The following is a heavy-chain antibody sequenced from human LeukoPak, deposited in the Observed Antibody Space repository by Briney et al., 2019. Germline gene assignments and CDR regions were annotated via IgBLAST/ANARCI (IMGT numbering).Heavy chain of an antibody. J-gene: IGHJ6*03. CDR1: GGSFSGYY. Sequence: SETLSLTCAVYGGSFSGYYWSWIRQPPGKGLEWIGEINHSGSTNYNPSLKSRVTISVDTSKNQFSLKLSSVTAADTAVYYCAKLDGITAAGRYYYYYMDVWGRGTTVTISS. V-gene: IGHV4-34*01. CDR3: AKLDGITAAGRYYYYYMDV. CDR2: INHSGST. D-gene: IGHD6-13*01.